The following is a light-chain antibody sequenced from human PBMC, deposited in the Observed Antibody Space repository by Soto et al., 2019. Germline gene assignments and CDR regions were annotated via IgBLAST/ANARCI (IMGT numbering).Light chain of an antibody. J-gene: IGLJ1*01. CDR1: SSDVGGYNY. CDR3: SSYAARNTLYV. V-gene: IGLV2-8*01. CDR2: EVS. Sequence: QSALTQPPSASGSPGQSVTISCTGTSSDVGGYNYVSWYQQHPGKAPKLMIYEVSKRPSGVPDRFSGSKSGNTASLTVSGLQAEDEADYYCSSYAARNTLYVFGTGTKLTVL.